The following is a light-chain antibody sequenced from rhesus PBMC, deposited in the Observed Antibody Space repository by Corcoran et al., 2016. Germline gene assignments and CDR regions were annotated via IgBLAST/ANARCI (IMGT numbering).Light chain of an antibody. V-gene: IGKV1-33*02. CDR2: AAS. Sequence: DIQMSQSPSSLSAPEGDKVTITCRASQGISNDLAWYQQKPGKAPKLLIYAASRLEIGVPSRFSGSRSGTYFTLPISSLQPEDFATYSCQQDYSTPYSFSQGTKVEIK. J-gene: IGKJ2*01. CDR3: QQDYSTPYS. CDR1: QGISND.